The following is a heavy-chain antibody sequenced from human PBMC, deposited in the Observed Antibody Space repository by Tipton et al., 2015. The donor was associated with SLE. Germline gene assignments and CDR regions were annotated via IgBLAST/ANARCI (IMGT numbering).Heavy chain of an antibody. CDR3: ARQGGDYTFDY. CDR2: IYYSGST. V-gene: IGHV4-39*01. CDR1: GGSISSSSYY. J-gene: IGHJ4*02. Sequence: TLSLTCTVSGGSISSSSYYWGWIRQPPGKGLGWIGSIYYSGSTYYNPSLKSRVTISVDTSKNQFSLKLSSVTAADTAVYYCARQGGDYTFDYWGQGTLVTVSS. D-gene: IGHD4-17*01.